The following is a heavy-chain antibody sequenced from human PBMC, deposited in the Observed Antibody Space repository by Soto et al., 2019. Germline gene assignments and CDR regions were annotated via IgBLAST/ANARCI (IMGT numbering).Heavy chain of an antibody. J-gene: IGHJ4*02. CDR3: ERASAGSWLQFGHFDY. CDR2: IIPIFGTA. Sequence: ASVKVSCKASGGTFSSYAISWVRQAPGQGLEWMGGIIPIFGTANYAQKFQGRVTITADESTSTAYMELSSLRSEDTAVYYCERASAGSWLQFGHFDYWGQGTLVTVSS. CDR1: GGTFSSYA. V-gene: IGHV1-69*13. D-gene: IGHD5-12*01.